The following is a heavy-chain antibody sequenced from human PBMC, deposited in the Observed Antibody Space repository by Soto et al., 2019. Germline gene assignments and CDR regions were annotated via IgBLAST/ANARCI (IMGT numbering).Heavy chain of an antibody. J-gene: IGHJ6*03. Sequence: PGGSLRLSCAASGFTFSDYYMSWIRQAPGKGLEWVSYISSSGSTIYYADSVKGRFTISRDNAKNSLYLQMNSLRAEDTAVYYCARVHSLLWFGEPHEYYYYYYMDVWGKGTTVTVSS. V-gene: IGHV3-11*01. CDR2: ISSSGSTI. D-gene: IGHD3-10*01. CDR3: ARVHSLLWFGEPHEYYYYYYMDV. CDR1: GFTFSDYY.